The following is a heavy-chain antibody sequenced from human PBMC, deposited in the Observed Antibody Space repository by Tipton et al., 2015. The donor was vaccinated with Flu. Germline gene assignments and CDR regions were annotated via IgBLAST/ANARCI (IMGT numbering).Heavy chain of an antibody. D-gene: IGHD3-16*01. V-gene: IGHV3-48*04. CDR2: ISSSSTI. CDR3: ARAIRMDY. Sequence: SLRLSCAASGFTFSSYSMNWVRQAPGKGLEWVSYISSSSTIYYADSVKGRFTISRDNAKNSLYLQMNSLRAEDTAVYYCARAIRMDYWGQGTLVTVSS. CDR1: GFTFSSYS. J-gene: IGHJ4*02.